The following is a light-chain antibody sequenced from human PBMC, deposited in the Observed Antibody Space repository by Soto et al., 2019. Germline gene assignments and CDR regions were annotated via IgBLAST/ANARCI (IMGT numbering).Light chain of an antibody. CDR1: SSDVGGYNY. CDR3: TSYTSRTTLV. J-gene: IGLJ1*01. CDR2: EVS. Sequence: QSALTQPASVSGSPGQSIAISCTGTSSDVGGYNYVSWYQQHPGKAPKLMIYEVSNRPSGVSNRFSGSKSGNTASLTISGLQAEVEADYYCTSYTSRTTLVFGTGTKLTVL. V-gene: IGLV2-14*01.